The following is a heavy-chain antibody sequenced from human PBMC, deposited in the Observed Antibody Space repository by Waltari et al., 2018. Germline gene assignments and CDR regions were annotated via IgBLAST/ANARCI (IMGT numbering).Heavy chain of an antibody. CDR3: ARVSVAGPPNFDY. D-gene: IGHD6-19*01. V-gene: IGHV1-18*01. Sequence: QVHLVQSGAEVKKPGASVKVSCQASGYTFTSYPITWVRQAPGQGLEWMGWISPYNGNTNYAQKLQGRVTMTIETSTSTGYMGLRSLRADATAVFYCARVSVAGPPNFDYWGQGPLVTVSS. CDR2: ISPYNGNT. CDR1: GYTFTSYP. J-gene: IGHJ4*02.